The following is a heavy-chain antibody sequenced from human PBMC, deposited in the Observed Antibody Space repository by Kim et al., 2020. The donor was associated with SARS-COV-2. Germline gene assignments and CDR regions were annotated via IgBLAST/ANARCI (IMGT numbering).Heavy chain of an antibody. CDR3: ARGGGSGRYPHLPDY. D-gene: IGHD3-10*01. CDR1: GGSISTYY. J-gene: IGHJ4*02. CDR2: ISNSGST. Sequence: SETLSLTCTVSGGSISTYYWYWIRQPPGKGLEWIGYISNSGSTNYNPSLKSRVIISLDMSKNQFSLKLTSVTAADTAVYYCARGGGSGRYPHLPDYWGQGTLVTVSS. V-gene: IGHV4-59*01.